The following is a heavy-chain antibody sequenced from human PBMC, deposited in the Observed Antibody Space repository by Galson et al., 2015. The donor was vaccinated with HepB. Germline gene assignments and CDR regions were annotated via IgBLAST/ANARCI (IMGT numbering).Heavy chain of an antibody. CDR3: ARDGGDFWSGYSPFDY. CDR2: INRDGSST. Sequence: SLRLSCAASGVTFSSYWMHWVRQAPGKGLVWVARINRDGSSTSYADSVKGRFTISRDNAKNTLYLQMNSLRAEDTAVYYCARDGGDFWSGYSPFDYWGQGTLVTVSS. J-gene: IGHJ4*02. V-gene: IGHV3-74*01. D-gene: IGHD3-3*01. CDR1: GVTFSSYW.